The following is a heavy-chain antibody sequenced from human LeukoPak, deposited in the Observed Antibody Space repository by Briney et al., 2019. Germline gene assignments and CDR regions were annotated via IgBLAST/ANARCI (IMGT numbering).Heavy chain of an antibody. CDR3: ARDLHPQWDVDTAMVTDY. D-gene: IGHD5-18*01. V-gene: IGHV3-74*01. CDR2: INSDGSST. CDR1: GFTFSSYW. J-gene: IGHJ4*02. Sequence: PGGSLRLSCAASGFTFSSYWMHWVRQAPGKGLVWVSRINSDGSSTSYADSVKGRFTISRDNAKNTLYLQMNSLRAEDTAVYYCARDLHPQWDVDTAMVTDYWGQGTLVTVSS.